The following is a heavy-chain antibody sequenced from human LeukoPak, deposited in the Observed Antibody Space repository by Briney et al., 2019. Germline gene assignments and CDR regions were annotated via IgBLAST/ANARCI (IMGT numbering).Heavy chain of an antibody. D-gene: IGHD6-19*01. CDR3: ARDKVAVAGTPLFDY. CDR2: IIPIFGTA. CDR1: GGTFSSYA. Sequence: ASVKVSCKASGGTFSSYAISWVRQAPGQGLEWMGGIIPIFGTANYAQKFQGRVTITADKSTSTAYMELSSLRSEDTAVYYCARDKVAVAGTPLFDYWGQGTLVTVSS. J-gene: IGHJ4*02. V-gene: IGHV1-69*06.